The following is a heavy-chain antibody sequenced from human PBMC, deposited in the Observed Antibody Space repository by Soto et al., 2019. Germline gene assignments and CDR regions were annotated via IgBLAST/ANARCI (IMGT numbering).Heavy chain of an antibody. V-gene: IGHV4-4*07. CDR1: DDFISSYY. Sequence: KPSETLSLTCTVSDDFISSYYWNWIRQPARKGLEWIGRVSTNGTTSYNPSLEGRGTMSVDTFKDEFSLNLTSVTAADTAVSFCAREDYEILTGSYAMDVWGPGTTVTVSS. J-gene: IGHJ6*02. CDR2: VSTNGTT. CDR3: AREDYEILTGSYAMDV. D-gene: IGHD3-9*01.